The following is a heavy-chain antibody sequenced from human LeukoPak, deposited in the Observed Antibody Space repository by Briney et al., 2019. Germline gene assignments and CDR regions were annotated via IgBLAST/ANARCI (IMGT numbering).Heavy chain of an antibody. D-gene: IGHD6-13*01. Sequence: GGSLRLSCAASGFTFSSYSMNWVRQAPGKGLEWVSSISSSSSYIYYADSVKGRFTISRDNAKNSLYLQMNSLRAEDTAVYYCARDGASSRWYYYYYMDVWGKGTTVTIAS. CDR2: ISSSSSYI. V-gene: IGHV3-21*01. J-gene: IGHJ6*03. CDR1: GFTFSSYS. CDR3: ARDGASSRWYYYYYMDV.